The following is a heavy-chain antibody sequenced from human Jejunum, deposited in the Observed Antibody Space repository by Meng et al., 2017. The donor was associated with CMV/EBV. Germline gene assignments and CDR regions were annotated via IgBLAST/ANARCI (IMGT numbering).Heavy chain of an antibody. J-gene: IGHJ4*02. D-gene: IGHD2-8*01. CDR3: ARDRYCTNGVCYTHFDS. Sequence: VQLGGAGGGLVEPGGSLRLSCAASGFTFDYYYMNWIRQAPGKGLEWVSSVSSVSSYTNYADSVKGRFTISRDNAKNSLYLQMNSLRAEDTAVYYCARDRYCTNGVCYTHFDSWGQGTLVTVSS. V-gene: IGHV3-11*06. CDR1: GFTFDYYY. CDR2: VSSVSSYT.